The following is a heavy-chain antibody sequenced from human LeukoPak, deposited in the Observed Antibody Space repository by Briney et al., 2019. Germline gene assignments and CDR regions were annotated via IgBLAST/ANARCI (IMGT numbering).Heavy chain of an antibody. Sequence: SQTLSLTCAISGDSVSSNSAAWNWIRQSPSRGLEWLGRTYYRSKWYNDYAVSVKSRITINPDTSKNQFSLQLNSVTPEDTAVYYCARGDDILTGYYPGWFDPWGQGTLVTVSP. D-gene: IGHD3-9*01. CDR1: GDSVSSNSAA. V-gene: IGHV6-1*01. CDR3: ARGDDILTGYYPGWFDP. J-gene: IGHJ5*02. CDR2: TYYRSKWYN.